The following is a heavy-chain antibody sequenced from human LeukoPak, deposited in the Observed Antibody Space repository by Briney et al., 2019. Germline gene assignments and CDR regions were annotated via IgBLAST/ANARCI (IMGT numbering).Heavy chain of an antibody. CDR3: AKDSAFYYIDV. D-gene: IGHD3-10*01. Sequence: GGSLRLSCAASGFTFNNYGMHWVRQAPGKGLEWVAFIRYNGNNQYYADSVKGRFTISRDNSKNTPYLQMNSLKGDDTAVYYCAKDSAFYYIDVWGKGTTVIISS. CDR1: GFTFNNYG. V-gene: IGHV3-30*02. CDR2: IRYNGNNQ. J-gene: IGHJ6*03.